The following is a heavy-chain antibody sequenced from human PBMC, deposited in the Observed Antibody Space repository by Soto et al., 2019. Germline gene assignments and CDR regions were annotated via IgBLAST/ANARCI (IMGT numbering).Heavy chain of an antibody. V-gene: IGHV3-23*01. CDR1: GFPFSSYA. CDR3: AKEASPALVGTNYFDY. CDR2: ISSSGSST. D-gene: IGHD1-26*01. Sequence: PGGSLRLSCAASGFPFSSYAMSWVRQAPGKGLEWVSVISSSGSSTYYADSVKGRFTISRDNSKNTLYLQMSSLRAEDTAVYYCAKEASPALVGTNYFDYWGQGTLFTAPQ. J-gene: IGHJ4*02.